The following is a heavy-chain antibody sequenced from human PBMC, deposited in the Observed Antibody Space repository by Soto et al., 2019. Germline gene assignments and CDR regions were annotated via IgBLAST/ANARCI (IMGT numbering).Heavy chain of an antibody. Sequence: SETLSLPGTVSGRAIRSDGYYWCWIRQAQGRSVEWIGYIDSSGRSYYNPSHMSRAMMSIDTAANQYSRKVCSVTVAATAVYYCTRDLVGLHDDTSGPFPRPWWGQGTLVTVSS. D-gene: IGHD3-22*01. J-gene: IGHJ1*01. V-gene: IGHV4-30-4*01. CDR1: GRAIRSDGYY. CDR3: TRDLVGLHDDTSGPFPRPW. CDR2: IDSSGRS.